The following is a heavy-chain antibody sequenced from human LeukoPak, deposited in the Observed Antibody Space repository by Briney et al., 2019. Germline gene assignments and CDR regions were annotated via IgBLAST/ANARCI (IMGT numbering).Heavy chain of an antibody. J-gene: IGHJ4*02. D-gene: IGHD5-18*01. Sequence: SETLSLTCTVSGDSISSYYWIWIRQPAGKGLEYIGRIYAGGSSSYNPSLKSRVSMSVDTPQNQFSLRLSSVTAADTAVYYCARDRDTYGYPDYWGQGTLVTVSS. V-gene: IGHV4-4*07. CDR3: ARDRDTYGYPDY. CDR2: IYAGGSS. CDR1: GDSISSYY.